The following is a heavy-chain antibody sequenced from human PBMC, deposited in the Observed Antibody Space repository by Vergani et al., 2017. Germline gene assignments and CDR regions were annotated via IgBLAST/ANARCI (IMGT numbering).Heavy chain of an antibody. CDR3: ARGYCSGGSCYPPYYYYGMDV. CDR1: GYTFTSYA. J-gene: IGHJ6*02. D-gene: IGHD2-15*01. Sequence: VQLVQSGSELKKPGASVKVSCKASGYTFTSYAMNWVRQAPGQGLEWMGWINTNTGNPTYAQGFTGRFVFSLDTSVSTAYLQISSLKAEDTAVYYCARGYCSGGSCYPPYYYYGMDVWGQGTTVTVSS. CDR2: INTNTGNP. V-gene: IGHV7-4-1*02.